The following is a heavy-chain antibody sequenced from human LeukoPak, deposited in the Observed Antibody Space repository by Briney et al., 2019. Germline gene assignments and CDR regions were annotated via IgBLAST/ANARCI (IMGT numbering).Heavy chain of an antibody. Sequence: GGSLRLSCAASGFTFGEYAMHWVRQAPGKGLEWVSGISWNSGSKGCAGSVKGRFTISRDNAKNSLYLQMNSLRSEDTALYYCAKDNSWIVLAGTIDYWGQGTLVTVSS. CDR1: GFTFGEYA. J-gene: IGHJ4*02. V-gene: IGHV3-9*01. CDR2: ISWNSGSK. CDR3: AKDNSWIVLAGTIDY. D-gene: IGHD6-19*01.